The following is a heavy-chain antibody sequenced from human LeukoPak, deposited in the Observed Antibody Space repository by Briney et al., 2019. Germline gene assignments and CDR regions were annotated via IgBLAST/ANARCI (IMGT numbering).Heavy chain of an antibody. D-gene: IGHD5-24*01. Sequence: GGSLRLSCAASGFTFSSYAMHWVRQAPGKGLEYVSAISSNGGSTYYANSVKGRFTISRDNSKNTLYLQMGSLRAEDMAVYYCARDRDGYPLSDYWGQGTLVTVSS. CDR1: GFTFSSYA. CDR2: ISSNGGST. CDR3: ARDRDGYPLSDY. V-gene: IGHV3-64*01. J-gene: IGHJ4*02.